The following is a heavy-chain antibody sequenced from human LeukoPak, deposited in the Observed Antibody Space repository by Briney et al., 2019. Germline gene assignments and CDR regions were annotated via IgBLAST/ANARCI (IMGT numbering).Heavy chain of an antibody. Sequence: GASVKVSCKASGYTFTGYYMHWVRQAPGQGLEWMGGIIPIFGTANYAQKFQGRVTITADGSTSTAYMELSSLRSEDTAVYYCASTREKSSSWGVWYYYYYMDVWGKGTTVTVSS. CDR2: IIPIFGTA. V-gene: IGHV1-69*13. J-gene: IGHJ6*03. CDR1: GYTFTGYY. D-gene: IGHD6-13*01. CDR3: ASTREKSSSWGVWYYYYYMDV.